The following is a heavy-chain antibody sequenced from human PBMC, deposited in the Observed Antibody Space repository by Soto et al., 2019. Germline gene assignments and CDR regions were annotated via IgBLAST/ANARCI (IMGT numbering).Heavy chain of an antibody. CDR1: GFTFSSYA. Sequence: EVQLLESGGGLVQPGGSLRLSCAASGFTFSSYAMSWVRQAPGKGLEWVSAISGSGGNTYYADSMKGRFTISRDNSKNTLYLQMNSLRAEDTAVYYCAKSVRYCSGGVCYYSESDCWGQGTLVTVSS. D-gene: IGHD2-15*01. V-gene: IGHV3-23*01. CDR2: ISGSGGNT. J-gene: IGHJ4*02. CDR3: AKSVRYCSGGVCYYSESDC.